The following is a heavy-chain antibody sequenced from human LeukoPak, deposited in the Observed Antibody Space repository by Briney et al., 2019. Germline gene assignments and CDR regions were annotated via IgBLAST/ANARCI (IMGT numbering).Heavy chain of an antibody. V-gene: IGHV1-46*01. Sequence: ASVKVSCKASGYTFTSYYIHWVRQAPGQGLAWMGIINPIGDSTNYAQKFQGRVTMTRDASTSTVYMELSSLRSEDTAVYYCAREPDSIVATVNFDYWGQGTLVTVSS. CDR1: GYTFTSYY. CDR2: INPIGDST. CDR3: AREPDSIVATVNFDY. J-gene: IGHJ4*02. D-gene: IGHD5-12*01.